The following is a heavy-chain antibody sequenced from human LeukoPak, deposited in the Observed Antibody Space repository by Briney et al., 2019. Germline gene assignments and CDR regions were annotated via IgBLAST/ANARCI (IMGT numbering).Heavy chain of an antibody. Sequence: GGSLRLSCAASGFTFSSYAMSWVRQAPGKGLEWVSSISGSGDTTYYADSVKGRFTISIDNSKNTLYLQMNSLRAEDTAVYYCAKDPMIVVVITFFDPWGQGTLVTVSS. V-gene: IGHV3-23*01. D-gene: IGHD3-22*01. J-gene: IGHJ5*02. CDR3: AKDPMIVVVITFFDP. CDR2: ISGSGDTT. CDR1: GFTFSSYA.